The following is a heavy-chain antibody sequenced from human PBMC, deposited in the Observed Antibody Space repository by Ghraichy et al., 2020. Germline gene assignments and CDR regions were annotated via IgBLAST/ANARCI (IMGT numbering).Heavy chain of an antibody. D-gene: IGHD1-26*01. CDR1: GFTFSSHW. CDR2: IKQDGSEK. V-gene: IGHV3-7*01. J-gene: IGHJ4*02. Sequence: GGSLRLSCAASGFTFSSHWMNWVRQAPGKGLEWVANIKQDGSEKYYVDSVKGRFTISRDNAKNSLFLQINSLRAEDTAVYYCGRGVEWEVLGVVDYWGRGTLVTVSS. CDR3: GRGVEWEVLGVVDY.